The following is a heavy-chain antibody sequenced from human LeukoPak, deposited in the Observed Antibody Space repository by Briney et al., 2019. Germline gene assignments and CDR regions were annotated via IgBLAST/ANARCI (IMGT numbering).Heavy chain of an antibody. CDR1: GFTFSTSA. CDR3: ARVLSSGWDHDY. Sequence: SGGSLRPSCAASGFTFSTSAMSWVRQAPGKGLEWVSAISGSGASTYYADSVKGRVTISRDNSKNTVDLQMNSLRAEDTAVYYCARVLSSGWDHDYWGQGTLVTVSS. D-gene: IGHD6-19*01. CDR2: ISGSGAST. J-gene: IGHJ4*02. V-gene: IGHV3-23*01.